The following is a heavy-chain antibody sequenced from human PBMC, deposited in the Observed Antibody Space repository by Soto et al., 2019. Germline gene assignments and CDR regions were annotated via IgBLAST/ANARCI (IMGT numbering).Heavy chain of an antibody. Sequence: SETLSLTCTVSGGSISSGGYYWSCIRQHPGKGLEWIGYIYYSGSTYYNPSLKSRVTISVDTSKNQFSLKLSSVTAADTAVYYCARDRGHYYGSGSYYSFDPWGQGTLVTVSS. D-gene: IGHD3-10*01. J-gene: IGHJ5*02. CDR2: IYYSGST. CDR3: ARDRGHYYGSGSYYSFDP. CDR1: GGSISSGGYY. V-gene: IGHV4-31*03.